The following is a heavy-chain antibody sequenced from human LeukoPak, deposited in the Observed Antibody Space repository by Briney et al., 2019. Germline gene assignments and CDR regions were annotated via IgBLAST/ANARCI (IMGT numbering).Heavy chain of an antibody. CDR3: AKGQRAAGTFDY. Sequence: GGSLRLSCAASGFTFSSYAMSWVRQAPGKGLEWVSAISGSGGSLYYADSVKGRFTISRDNSKNTLYLQMNSLRAEDTAVYYCAKGQRAAGTFDYWGQGTLVTVSS. J-gene: IGHJ4*02. CDR1: GFTFSSYA. CDR2: ISGSGGSL. V-gene: IGHV3-23*01. D-gene: IGHD6-13*01.